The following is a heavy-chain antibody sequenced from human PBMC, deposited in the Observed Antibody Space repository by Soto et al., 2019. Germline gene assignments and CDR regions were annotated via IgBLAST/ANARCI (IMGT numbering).Heavy chain of an antibody. CDR2: ISAYNGNT. V-gene: IGHV1-18*01. CDR1: GYTFTSYG. Sequence: QVQLVQSGAEAKKPGASVKVSCKASGYTFTSYGISWVRQAPGQGLEWMGWISAYNGNTNYAQKLQGRVTMTTDTSTSTAYMELRSLRSDDTAVYYCARDSLSRQWLANFDYWGQGTLVTVSS. J-gene: IGHJ4*02. CDR3: ARDSLSRQWLANFDY. D-gene: IGHD6-19*01.